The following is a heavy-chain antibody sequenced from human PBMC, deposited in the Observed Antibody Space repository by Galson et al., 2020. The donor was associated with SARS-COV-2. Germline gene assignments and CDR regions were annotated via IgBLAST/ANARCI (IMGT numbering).Heavy chain of an antibody. CDR1: GYTFTGYY. D-gene: IGHD3-9*01. Sequence: ASVKVSCKASGYTFTGYYMHWVRQATGQGLEWMGWINPNSGGTNYAQKFQGRVTMTRDTSISTAYMELSRLRSDDTAVYYCARVGLRYFDWLLLDDAFDIWGQGTMVTVSS. CDR3: ARVGLRYFDWLLLDDAFDI. J-gene: IGHJ3*02. CDR2: INPNSGGT. V-gene: IGHV1-2*02.